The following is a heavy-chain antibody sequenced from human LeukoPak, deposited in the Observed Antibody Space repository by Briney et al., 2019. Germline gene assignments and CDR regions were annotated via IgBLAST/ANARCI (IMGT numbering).Heavy chain of an antibody. J-gene: IGHJ4*02. V-gene: IGHV3-23*01. CDR1: GFTFSTYT. Sequence: GGSLRLSCAASGFTFSTYTMNWVRQAPGKGLEWVSAILAKSNTPYYADSVKGRSTISRDDSKNTVWLHMNSLRAEDTAVYYCAKDERPDGKWSIDYWGQGTLVTVSS. CDR2: ILAKSNTP. CDR3: AKDERPDGKWSIDY. D-gene: IGHD1-14*01.